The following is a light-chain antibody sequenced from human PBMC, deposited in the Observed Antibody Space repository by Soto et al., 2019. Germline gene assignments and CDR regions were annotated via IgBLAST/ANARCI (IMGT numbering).Light chain of an antibody. J-gene: IGLJ1*01. Sequence: QSVVTRVENMSGSRCEPNRLEYARSGSHVGAYDYVSWYQQHPDRAPRLVIYEVSNRPSGVSNRFSGSKSVNTATLTISGLQAEYEADYYSASHTTTNTRVFGTWTKVTAL. CDR1: GSHVGAYDY. CDR3: ASHTTTNTRV. V-gene: IGLV2-14*03. CDR2: EVS.